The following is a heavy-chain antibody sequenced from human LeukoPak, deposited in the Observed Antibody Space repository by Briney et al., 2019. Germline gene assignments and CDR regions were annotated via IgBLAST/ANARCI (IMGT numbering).Heavy chain of an antibody. CDR1: AFTFSSYA. V-gene: IGHV3-23*01. Sequence: PGGSLRLSCAASAFTFSSYAMSWVRQAPGKGLEWVSAISGSGGSTYYADSVKGRFTISRDNSKNTLYLQMNSLRAEDTAVYYCAKESLLWFGELSVRDYWGQGTLVTVSS. CDR2: ISGSGGST. D-gene: IGHD3-10*01. CDR3: AKESLLWFGELSVRDY. J-gene: IGHJ4*02.